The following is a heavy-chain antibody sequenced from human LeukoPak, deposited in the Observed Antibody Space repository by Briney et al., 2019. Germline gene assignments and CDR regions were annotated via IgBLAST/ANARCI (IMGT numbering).Heavy chain of an antibody. Sequence: SETLSLTCAVYGGSFSGYYWSWIRQPPGKGLEWIGEINHSGSTSYNPSLKSRVTISVDTSKNQFSLKLSSVTAADTAVYYCARHRITFIRGREGWFDPWGQGTLVTVSS. D-gene: IGHD3-10*01. J-gene: IGHJ5*02. CDR2: INHSGST. V-gene: IGHV4-34*01. CDR1: GGSFSGYY. CDR3: ARHRITFIRGREGWFDP.